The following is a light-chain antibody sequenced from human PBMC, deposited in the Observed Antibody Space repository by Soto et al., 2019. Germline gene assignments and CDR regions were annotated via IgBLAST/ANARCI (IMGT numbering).Light chain of an antibody. CDR1: QSVPINY. V-gene: IGKV3-20*01. CDR3: HQYGTAPWT. Sequence: EIVLTQSPASLSLSPGERASLSCRASQSVPINYLAWYQQHPGQPPRLLVYAASRRAPGIPDRFSGSGSGTDFTLTISRLEPEDFAVYHCHQYGTAPWTFGQGTKVDIK. J-gene: IGKJ1*01. CDR2: AAS.